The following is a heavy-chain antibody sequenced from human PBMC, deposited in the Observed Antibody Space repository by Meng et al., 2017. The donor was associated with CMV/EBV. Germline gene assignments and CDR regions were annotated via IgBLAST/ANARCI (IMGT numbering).Heavy chain of an antibody. J-gene: IGHJ4*02. CDR1: GGTFSSYA. V-gene: IGHV1-69*12. CDR3: ASADDIGMDY. Sequence: QVQWGPSGGEGKKPGSSVKSSCKASGGTFSSYAISWVRQAPGQGLEWMGGIIPIFGTANYAQKFQGRVTITADESTSTAYMELSSLRSEDTAVYYCASADDIGMDYWGQGTLVTVSS. D-gene: IGHD3-9*01. CDR2: IIPIFGTA.